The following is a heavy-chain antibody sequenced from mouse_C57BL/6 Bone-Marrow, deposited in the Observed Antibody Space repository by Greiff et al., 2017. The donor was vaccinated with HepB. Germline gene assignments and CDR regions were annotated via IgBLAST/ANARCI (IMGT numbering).Heavy chain of an antibody. Sequence: QVQLQQPGAELVKPGASVKLSCKASGYTFTSYWMHWVKQRPGQGLEWIGMIHPNSGSTNYNEKFKSKATLTVDKSSSTAYMQLSSLTSEDSAVYYCARSPFANWEGYYYAMDYWGQGTSVTVSS. V-gene: IGHV1-64*01. D-gene: IGHD4-1*01. J-gene: IGHJ4*01. CDR3: ARSPFANWEGYYYAMDY. CDR1: GYTFTSYW. CDR2: IHPNSGST.